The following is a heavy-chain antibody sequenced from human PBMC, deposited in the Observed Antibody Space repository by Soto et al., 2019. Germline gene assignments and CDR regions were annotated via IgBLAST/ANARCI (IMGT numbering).Heavy chain of an antibody. CDR1: GDSISSYY. V-gene: IGHV4-59*01. D-gene: IGHD3-10*01. Sequence: QVQLQESGPGLVKPSETLSLTCSVSGDSISSYYWSWIRQPPGKGLEWIGYIHYTGSTNYNPSLKSRATISVDKSKNQFSLTLSSVTAADTAVFYCARATYASGRRGPGTSFDPWGQGTLVTVSS. J-gene: IGHJ5*02. CDR2: IHYTGST. CDR3: ARATYASGRRGPGTSFDP.